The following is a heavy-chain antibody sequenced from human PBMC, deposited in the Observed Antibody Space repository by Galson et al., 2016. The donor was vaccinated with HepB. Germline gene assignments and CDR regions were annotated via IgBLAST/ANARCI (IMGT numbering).Heavy chain of an antibody. V-gene: IGHV3-30*18. CDR1: GFTFSSYG. CDR3: AKDYTLYLTTVTQITDH. D-gene: IGHD4-11*01. CDR2: ISYDGTKR. Sequence: SLRLSCAASGFTFSSYGMHWVRQAPGKGLEWVSVISYDGTKRYYAGSVKGRFTISRDNSKNTLFLQMNSLRAEDTAVYYCAKDYTLYLTTVTQITDHWGQGTLVTVSS. J-gene: IGHJ4*02.